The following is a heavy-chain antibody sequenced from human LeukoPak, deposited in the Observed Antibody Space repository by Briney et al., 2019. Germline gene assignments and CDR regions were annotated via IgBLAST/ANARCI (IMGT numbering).Heavy chain of an antibody. CDR3: ASRNSKWLVNYFDY. J-gene: IGHJ4*02. CDR2: ISSSGSTI. CDR1: GFTFSSYG. D-gene: IGHD6-19*01. V-gene: IGHV3-48*04. Sequence: GGSLRLSCAASGFTFSSYGMSWVRQAPGKGLEWVSYISSSGSTIYYADSVKGRFTISRDNAKNSLYLQMNSLRAEDTAVYYCASRNSKWLVNYFDYWGQGTLVTVSS.